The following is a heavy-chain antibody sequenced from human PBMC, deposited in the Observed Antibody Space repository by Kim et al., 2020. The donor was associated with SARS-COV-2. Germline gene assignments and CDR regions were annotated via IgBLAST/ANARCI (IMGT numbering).Heavy chain of an antibody. Sequence: SVKVSCKASGGTFSSYAISWVRQAPGQGLEWMGRIIPILGIPNYAQKFQGRVTITADESTSTAHMELSSLRSEDTAVYYCADTIAVAGTFDYWGQGTLV. J-gene: IGHJ4*02. CDR1: GGTFSSYA. V-gene: IGHV1-69*04. D-gene: IGHD6-19*01. CDR2: IIPILGIP. CDR3: ADTIAVAGTFDY.